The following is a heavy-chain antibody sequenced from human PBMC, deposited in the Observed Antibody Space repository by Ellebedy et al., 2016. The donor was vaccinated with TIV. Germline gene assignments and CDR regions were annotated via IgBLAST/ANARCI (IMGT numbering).Heavy chain of an antibody. CDR3: ARPGRFGKFPLDF. D-gene: IGHD3-10*01. V-gene: IGHV3-7*01. J-gene: IGHJ4*02. CDR2: IKQDGSER. CDR1: GFTFSNYW. Sequence: GESPKISCASPGFTFSNYWMTSVRQAPGKGLEWVAHIKQDGSEREYVDSVKGRLTISRDNAKNSLSLQMDSLRAEDAAIYYCARPGRFGKFPLDFWGQGILVTVSS.